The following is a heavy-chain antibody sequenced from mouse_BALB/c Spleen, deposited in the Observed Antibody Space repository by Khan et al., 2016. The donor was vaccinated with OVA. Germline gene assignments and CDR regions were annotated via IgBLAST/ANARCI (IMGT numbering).Heavy chain of an antibody. CDR2: INSNGGST. CDR1: GFTFSSFG. V-gene: IGHV5-6-3*01. CDR3: ARMARTIN. Sequence: EVELVESGGGLVQPGGSLKLSCAASGFTFSSFGMSWVRQTPDKRLELVATINSNGGSTYYPDSVKGRFTISRDNTKSTLYLQISSLKSEETAMYYCARMARTINWGKGTTLKVSA. J-gene: IGHJ2*01. D-gene: IGHD1-2*01.